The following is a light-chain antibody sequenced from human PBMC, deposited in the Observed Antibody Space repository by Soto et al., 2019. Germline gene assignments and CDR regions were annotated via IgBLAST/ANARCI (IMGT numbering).Light chain of an antibody. CDR3: QKRRNWQVT. CDR2: AKS. J-gene: IGKJ5*01. V-gene: IGKV3D-20*02. Sequence: EIVLTQSPGTLSLSPGEGATLSCRGSQSLRNNYFAWYQHKTGQAPRLLIYAKSSRATGIPDRLRGSGSGTDLTLTISRLEPEDFAVYYCQKRRNWQVTCGQGTRLEIK. CDR1: QSLRNNY.